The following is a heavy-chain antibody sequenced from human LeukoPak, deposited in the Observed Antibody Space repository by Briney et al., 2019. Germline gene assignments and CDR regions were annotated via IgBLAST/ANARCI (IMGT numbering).Heavy chain of an antibody. V-gene: IGHV1-69*13. J-gene: IGHJ4*02. CDR1: GGTFSSYA. CDR2: IIPIFGTA. D-gene: IGHD3-22*01. Sequence: ASVKVSCKASGGTFSSYAISWVRQAPGQGLEWMGGIIPIFGTANYAQKFQGRVTITADESTSTAYMELSSLRVEDTAVYYCARDLPLIVGNIDYWGQGTLVTVSS. CDR3: ARDLPLIVGNIDY.